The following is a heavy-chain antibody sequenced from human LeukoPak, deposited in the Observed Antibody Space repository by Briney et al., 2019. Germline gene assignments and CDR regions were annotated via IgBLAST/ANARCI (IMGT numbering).Heavy chain of an antibody. CDR2: ISAYNGNT. CDR3: ARVLSQRSGRPGNVLERLGY. J-gene: IGHJ4*02. D-gene: IGHD1-1*01. CDR1: GYTFTNYG. V-gene: IGHV1-18*01. Sequence: ASVKVSCKASGYTFTNYGISWVRQAPGQGLEWMGWISAYNGNTNYAQKLQGRVTMTTDTSTSTAYMELRSLRSDDTAVYYCARVLSQRSGRPGNVLERLGYWGQGTLVTVSS.